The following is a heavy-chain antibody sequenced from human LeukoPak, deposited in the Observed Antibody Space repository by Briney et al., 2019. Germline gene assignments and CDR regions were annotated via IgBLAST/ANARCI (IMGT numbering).Heavy chain of an antibody. V-gene: IGHV3-21*01. CDR3: ARDCRGSYYYGMDV. Sequence: GSLRLSCAASGFTFSSYSMNWVRQAPGKGLEWVSSISSSSSYIYYADSVKGRFTISRDNAKNSLYLQMNRLRAEDTAVYYCARDCRGSYYYGMDVWGQGTTVTVSS. CDR2: ISSSSSYI. CDR1: GFTFSSYS. J-gene: IGHJ6*02. D-gene: IGHD3-16*01.